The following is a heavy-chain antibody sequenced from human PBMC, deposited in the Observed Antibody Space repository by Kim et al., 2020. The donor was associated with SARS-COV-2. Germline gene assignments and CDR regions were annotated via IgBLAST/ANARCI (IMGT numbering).Heavy chain of an antibody. CDR3: ARDLKWLAVAGAFDI. Sequence: QKLQGRVTMTTDTSTSTAYMELRSLRSDDTAVYYCARDLKWLAVAGAFDIWGQGTMVTVSS. J-gene: IGHJ3*02. V-gene: IGHV1-18*01. D-gene: IGHD6-19*01.